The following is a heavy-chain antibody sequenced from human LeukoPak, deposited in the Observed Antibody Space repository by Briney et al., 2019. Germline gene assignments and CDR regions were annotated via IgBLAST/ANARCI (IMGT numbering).Heavy chain of an antibody. V-gene: IGHV3-23*01. D-gene: IGHD3-10*01. CDR3: ARDFGSGSYYRRAPRWLQN. CDR1: GFTFSSYG. CDR2: ISGSGGST. J-gene: IGHJ4*02. Sequence: GGTLRLSCAASGFTFSSYGMSWVRQAPGKGLEWVSGISGSGGSTYYADSMKGRFTISRDNSKNTLYLQMNSLRAEDTAVYYCARDFGSGSYYRRAPRWLQNWGQGTLVTVSS.